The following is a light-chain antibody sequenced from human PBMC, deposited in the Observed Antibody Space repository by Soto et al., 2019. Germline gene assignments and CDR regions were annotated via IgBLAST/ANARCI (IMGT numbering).Light chain of an antibody. Sequence: EIVLTQSPDTVSLSPGERATLSCRASQSVSNNYLSWYQQKPGQAPRLLIYASSNRATGIPDRFSDSGSGTDFTLTISRLEPEDFAVYYCQQYDSVPTTFGQGTKVEIK. V-gene: IGKV3-20*01. CDR3: QQYDSVPTT. J-gene: IGKJ1*01. CDR1: QSVSNNY. CDR2: ASS.